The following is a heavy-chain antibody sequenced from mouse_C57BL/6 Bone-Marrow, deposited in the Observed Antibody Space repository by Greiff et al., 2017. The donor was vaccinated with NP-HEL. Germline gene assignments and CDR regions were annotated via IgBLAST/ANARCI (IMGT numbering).Heavy chain of an antibody. CDR3: ARGGRTAQATSYAMDY. D-gene: IGHD3-2*02. Sequence: VKLQESGPELVKPGASVKISCKASGYAFSSSWMNWVKQRPGKGLEWIGRIYPGDGDTNYNGKFKGKATLTADKSSSTAYMQLSSLTSEDSAVYFCARGGRTAQATSYAMDYWGQGTSVTVSS. CDR1: GYAFSSSW. J-gene: IGHJ4*01. CDR2: IYPGDGDT. V-gene: IGHV1-82*01.